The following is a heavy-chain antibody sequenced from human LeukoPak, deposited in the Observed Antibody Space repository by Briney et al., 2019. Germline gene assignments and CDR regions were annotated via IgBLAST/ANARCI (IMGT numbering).Heavy chain of an antibody. D-gene: IGHD6-19*01. CDR1: GGSISSYY. V-gene: IGHV4-59*01. J-gene: IGHJ6*02. CDR2: IYYSGST. CDR3: ARGLGSGWPPSYYYGMDV. Sequence: ETLSLTCTVSGGSISSYYWSWIRQPPGRGLEWIGYIYYSGSTNYNPSLKSRVTISVDTSKNQFSLKVSSVTAADTAVYYCARGLGSGWPPSYYYGMDVWGQGTTVTVSS.